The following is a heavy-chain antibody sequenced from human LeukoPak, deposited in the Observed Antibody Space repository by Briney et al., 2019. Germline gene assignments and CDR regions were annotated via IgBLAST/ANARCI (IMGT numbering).Heavy chain of an antibody. V-gene: IGHV1-69*04. CDR3: ARMAPVSVVVVPAAIRNYYYGMDV. J-gene: IGHJ6*02. CDR2: IIPILGIA. D-gene: IGHD2-2*01. Sequence: SVKVSCKASGGTFSSYAISWVRQAPGQGLEWMGRIIPILGIANYAQKFQGRVTITADKSTSTAYMELSSLRSEDTAVYYCARMAPVSVVVVPAAIRNYYYGMDVWGQGTTVTVSS. CDR1: GGTFSSYA.